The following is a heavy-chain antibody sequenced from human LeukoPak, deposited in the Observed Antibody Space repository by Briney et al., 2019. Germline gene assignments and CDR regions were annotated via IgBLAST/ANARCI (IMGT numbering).Heavy chain of an antibody. D-gene: IGHD3-22*01. V-gene: IGHV3-23*01. CDR1: GCTFSSYA. CDR3: AKDRIVVSYYFDY. Sequence: GGSLRLSCAASGCTFSSYAMSWVRQAPGKGLEWVSAISGSGGSTYYADSVKGRFTISRDNSKNTLYLQMNSLRAEDTAVYYCAKDRIVVSYYFDYWGQGTLVTVSS. CDR2: ISGSGGST. J-gene: IGHJ4*02.